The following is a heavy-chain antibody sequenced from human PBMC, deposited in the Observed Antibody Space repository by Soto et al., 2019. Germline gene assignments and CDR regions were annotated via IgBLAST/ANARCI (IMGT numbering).Heavy chain of an antibody. V-gene: IGHV4-59*01. J-gene: IGHJ6*02. D-gene: IGHD2-21*02. CDR2: IYYSGST. Sequence: SETLSLTCTVSGGSISRYYWSWIRQPPGKGLEWIGYIYYSGSTNYNPSLKSRVTISVDTSKSQFSLKLSSVTAADTAVYYCARVVSCGGDCYYYYYYGMDVWGQGTTVTVSS. CDR1: GGSISRYY. CDR3: ARVVSCGGDCYYYYYYGMDV.